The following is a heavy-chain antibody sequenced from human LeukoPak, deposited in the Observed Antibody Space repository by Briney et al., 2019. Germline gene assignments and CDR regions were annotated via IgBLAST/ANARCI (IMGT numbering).Heavy chain of an antibody. Sequence: GGSLRLSCAASGFTVSSDYMSWVRQAPGKGLEWVSVIYRDGSTYYSDSVKGRFTISRDNSKNTLYLQMNSLRAGDTAVYYCAKVRGVVAATHYYYYGMDVWGQGTTVTVSS. CDR3: AKVRGVVAATHYYYYGMDV. D-gene: IGHD2-15*01. V-gene: IGHV3-66*02. CDR1: GFTVSSDY. CDR2: IYRDGST. J-gene: IGHJ6*02.